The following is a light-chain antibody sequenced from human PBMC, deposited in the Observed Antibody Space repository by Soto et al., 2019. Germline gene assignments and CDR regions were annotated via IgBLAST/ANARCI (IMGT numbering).Light chain of an antibody. CDR3: QQYHNWPA. Sequence: EIVMTQSPATLSVSPGERATLSCRTSQSVSSSLAWYQQKPGQAPSLLIYGVATRATGIPARFSGSGSGTEFTLTINSLQSEDFAVYYCQQYHNWPAFGQGTKVDIK. CDR1: QSVSSS. J-gene: IGKJ1*01. V-gene: IGKV3-15*01. CDR2: GVA.